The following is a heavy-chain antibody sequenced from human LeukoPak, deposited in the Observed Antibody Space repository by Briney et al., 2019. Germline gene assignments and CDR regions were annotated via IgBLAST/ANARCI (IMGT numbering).Heavy chain of an antibody. CDR2: IYSGGSA. Sequence: PGGSLRLSCAASGFTVSSNYMSWVRQAPGKGLEWVSVIYSGGSAYYADSVKGRFNISRDNSKNTLYLQMNSLRVEDTAAYYCVRDFVSSSWMGYWGQGTLVTVSS. CDR1: GFTVSSNY. D-gene: IGHD6-13*01. J-gene: IGHJ4*02. V-gene: IGHV3-53*01. CDR3: VRDFVSSSWMGY.